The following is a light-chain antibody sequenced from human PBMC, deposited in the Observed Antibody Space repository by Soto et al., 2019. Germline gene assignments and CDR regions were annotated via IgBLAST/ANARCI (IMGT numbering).Light chain of an antibody. J-gene: IGLJ3*02. Sequence: QSALTQPASVSGSPGQSITISCTGTSSDVGSYNFVTWYQQHPGKAPKFMIYEVIKRPSGVSNRFSGSKSGNTASLTISGLQAEDEADYYCCSYAGSSTGVFGGGTKLTVL. V-gene: IGLV2-23*02. CDR1: SSDVGSYNF. CDR2: EVI. CDR3: CSYAGSSTGV.